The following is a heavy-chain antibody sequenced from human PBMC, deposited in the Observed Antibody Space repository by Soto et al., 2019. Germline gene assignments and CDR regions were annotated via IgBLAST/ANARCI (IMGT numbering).Heavy chain of an antibody. V-gene: IGHV3-30*18. CDR1: GFTFSNYA. Sequence: GSLRLSCAASGFTFSNYAVTWVRQAPGKGLEWVAVISYDGSNKYYADSVKGRFTISRDNSKNTLYLQMNSLRAEDTAVYYCAKALPDWFDPWGQGTLVTVSS. J-gene: IGHJ5*02. D-gene: IGHD2-15*01. CDR3: AKALPDWFDP. CDR2: ISYDGSNK.